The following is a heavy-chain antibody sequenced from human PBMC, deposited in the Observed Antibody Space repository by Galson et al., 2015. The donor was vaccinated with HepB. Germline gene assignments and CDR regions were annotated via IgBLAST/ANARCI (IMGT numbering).Heavy chain of an antibody. J-gene: IGHJ4*02. Sequence: SLRLSCAASGFTFSSYGMHWVRQAPGKGLEWVAVIWYDGSNKYYADSVKGRFTISRDNSKNTLYLQMNSLRAEDTAVYYCARAYDILTGWDYWGQGTLVTVSS. D-gene: IGHD3-9*01. CDR3: ARAYDILTGWDY. V-gene: IGHV3-33*08. CDR1: GFTFSSYG. CDR2: IWYDGSNK.